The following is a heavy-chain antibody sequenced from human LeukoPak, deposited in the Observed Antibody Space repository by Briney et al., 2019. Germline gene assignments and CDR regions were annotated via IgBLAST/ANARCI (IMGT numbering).Heavy chain of an antibody. V-gene: IGHV3-49*04. CDR2: IRDKVSGGTT. CDR1: GLSFGGDA. Sequence: GGSLRLSCRGSGLSFGGDAVSWVRQAPGKGLEWVGFIRDKVSGGTTEYVASVRGRFTISRDDSRSIAYLQMTRLKTEDTAVYYCTINYYNGSLYEDYWGQGTLVTVSS. D-gene: IGHD3-22*01. CDR3: TINYYNGSLYEDY. J-gene: IGHJ4*02.